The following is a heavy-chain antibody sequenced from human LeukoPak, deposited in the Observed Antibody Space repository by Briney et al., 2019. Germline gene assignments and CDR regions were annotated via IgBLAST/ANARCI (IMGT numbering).Heavy chain of an antibody. D-gene: IGHD3-10*01. CDR2: ISNDGNNK. V-gene: IGHV3-30-3*01. J-gene: IGHJ4*02. CDR1: GFAFSSYA. CDR3: ARDPVSIGSRMNSDY. Sequence: GGSLRLSCAASGFAFSSYAMHWVRQAPGKGLEWVAVISNDGNNKYHADSVKGRFTISRDNSKKSLYLQMNSLRAEDTALYYCARDPVSIGSRMNSDYWGQGTLVTVSS.